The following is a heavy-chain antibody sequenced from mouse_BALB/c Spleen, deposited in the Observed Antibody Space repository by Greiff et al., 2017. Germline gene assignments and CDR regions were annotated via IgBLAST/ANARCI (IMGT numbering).Heavy chain of an antibody. Sequence: EVKLVESGAELVKPGASVKLSCTASGFNIKDTYMHWVKQRPEQGLEWIGRIDPANGNTKYDPKFQGKATITADTSSNTAYLQLSSLTSEDTAVYYCARVYYGNPYYFDYWGQGTTLTVSS. V-gene: IGHV14-3*02. CDR1: GFNIKDTY. CDR2: IDPANGNT. CDR3: ARVYYGNPYYFDY. J-gene: IGHJ2*01. D-gene: IGHD2-1*01.